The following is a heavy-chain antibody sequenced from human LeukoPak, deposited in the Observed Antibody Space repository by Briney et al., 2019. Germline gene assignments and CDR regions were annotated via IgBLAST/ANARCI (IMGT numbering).Heavy chain of an antibody. Sequence: SETLSLTCTVSGGSISSYYWSWIRQSPGKGLDWIGYIYYSGNTNYNPSLKSRVTISVDTSKNQFSLKLNSVTAADTAVYYCARDKSLDYWGQGTLVTVSS. CDR3: ARDKSLDY. CDR1: GGSISSYY. V-gene: IGHV4-59*12. CDR2: IYYSGNT. J-gene: IGHJ4*02.